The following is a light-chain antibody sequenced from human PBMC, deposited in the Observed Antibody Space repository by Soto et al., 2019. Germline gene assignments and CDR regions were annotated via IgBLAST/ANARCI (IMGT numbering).Light chain of an antibody. J-gene: IGKJ4*01. Sequence: EIVLTQSPGTLSLSPGERATLSCRASQSVSSSYLAWYQQKPGQAPRLLIYGASSRATGIPDRFSGSGSGTDFTLTISRLDTEDFAVYYCQQYDSSPLTFGGGTKVEIK. CDR1: QSVSSSY. V-gene: IGKV3-20*01. CDR2: GAS. CDR3: QQYDSSPLT.